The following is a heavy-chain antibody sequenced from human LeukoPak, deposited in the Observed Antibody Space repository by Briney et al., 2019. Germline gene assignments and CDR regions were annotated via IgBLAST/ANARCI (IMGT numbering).Heavy chain of an antibody. CDR1: GFAFSTYA. Sequence: PGGSLRLSCEVSGFAFSTYAFHWVRQAPGEGLQWVALISYDGSDKYYADSVKGRFTISRDNSKNTLYLQMNSLRPEDTAVYYCAKGDGWQWLVDYYFDYWGQGTLVTVSS. CDR3: AKGDGWQWLVDYYFDY. CDR2: ISYDGSDK. J-gene: IGHJ4*02. D-gene: IGHD6-19*01. V-gene: IGHV3-30*01.